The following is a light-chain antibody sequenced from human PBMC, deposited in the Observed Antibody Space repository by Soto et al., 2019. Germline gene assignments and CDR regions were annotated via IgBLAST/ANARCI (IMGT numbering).Light chain of an antibody. V-gene: IGLV2-8*01. CDR2: EVA. CDR1: SSDVGGYNF. J-gene: IGLJ3*02. Sequence: TQPPSASGSPGQSVTISCTGTSSDVGGYNFVSWYQQHPGKAPKLMIYEVAERPPGVPHRFSGSKSDNTASLTVSGLQAEDEADYYCSSYAGSNTLVFGGGTKLTVL. CDR3: SSYAGSNTLV.